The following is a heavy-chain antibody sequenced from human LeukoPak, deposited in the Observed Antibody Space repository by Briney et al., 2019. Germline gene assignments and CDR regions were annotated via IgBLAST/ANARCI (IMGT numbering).Heavy chain of an antibody. J-gene: IGHJ4*02. CDR1: GFTFSSYA. Sequence: GGSLRLSCAASGFTFSSYAMSWVRQAPGKGLEWVSAISGSGGSTYYADSVKGRFTISRDNSKNTLYLQMNSLRAEDTAVYYCGRYGFYYFDYWGQGTLVTVSS. D-gene: IGHD4-17*01. CDR2: ISGSGGST. CDR3: GRYGFYYFDY. V-gene: IGHV3-23*01.